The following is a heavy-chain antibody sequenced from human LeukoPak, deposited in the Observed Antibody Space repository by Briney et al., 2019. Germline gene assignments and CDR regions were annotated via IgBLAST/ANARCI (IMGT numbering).Heavy chain of an antibody. D-gene: IGHD2-2*01. Sequence: SSQTLSLTCTVSGGSISSGGYYWSWIRQHPGKGLEWIGYIYYSGSTYYNPSLKSRVTISVDTSKNQFSLKLSSVTAADTAVYYCARAPPTGAMGFDYWGQGTLVTVSS. CDR2: IYYSGST. CDR1: GGSISSGGYY. CDR3: ARAPPTGAMGFDY. V-gene: IGHV4-31*03. J-gene: IGHJ4*02.